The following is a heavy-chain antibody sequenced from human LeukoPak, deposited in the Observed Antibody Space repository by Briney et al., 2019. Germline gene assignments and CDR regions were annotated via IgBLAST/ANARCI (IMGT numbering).Heavy chain of an antibody. CDR3: ARVAPGDYFNY. D-gene: IGHD3-10*01. CDR2: ISYDGSKK. J-gene: IGHJ4*02. Sequence: GRSLRLSCAASGFTFSNYAMHWVRQAPGKGLEWVAVISYDGSKKYYADSVKGRFTISRDNSKNTLYLEMNSLRAEDTAVYYCARVAPGDYFNYWGQGTLVTVSS. CDR1: GFTFSNYA. V-gene: IGHV3-30-3*01.